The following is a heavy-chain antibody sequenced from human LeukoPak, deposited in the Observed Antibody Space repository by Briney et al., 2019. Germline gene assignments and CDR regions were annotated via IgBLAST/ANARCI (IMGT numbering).Heavy chain of an antibody. D-gene: IGHD4-23*01. J-gene: IGHJ5*02. Sequence: ASVKVSCKASGYTFTSYGISWVRQAPGQGLEWMGWISAYNGNTNYAQKLQGRVTMTTDTSTSTAYMELRSLRSDDTAVYYCARIFLSVVAPKRRFDPWGQGTLVTVSS. CDR3: ARIFLSVVAPKRRFDP. V-gene: IGHV1-18*01. CDR1: GYTFTSYG. CDR2: ISAYNGNT.